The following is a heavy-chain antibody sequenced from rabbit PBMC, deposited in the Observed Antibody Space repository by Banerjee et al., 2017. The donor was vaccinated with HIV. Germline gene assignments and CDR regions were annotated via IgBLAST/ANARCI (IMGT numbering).Heavy chain of an antibody. J-gene: IGHJ6*01. Sequence: QSLEESGGDLVKPGASLTLTCTASGFSFSRNHHMCWVRQAPGKGLEWIARIYTGSSGSTYYASWAKGRFTISKTSSTTVTLQMTSLTAADTATYFCARDVDSSHYTDYGMDLWGQGTLVTVS. CDR2: IYTGSSGST. CDR1: GFSFSRNHH. D-gene: IGHD8-1*01. V-gene: IGHV1S40*01. CDR3: ARDVDSSHYTDYGMDL.